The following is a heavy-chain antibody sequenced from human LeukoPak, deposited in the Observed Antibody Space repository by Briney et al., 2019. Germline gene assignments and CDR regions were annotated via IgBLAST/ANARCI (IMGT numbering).Heavy chain of an antibody. J-gene: IGHJ4*02. Sequence: PGGSLRLSCAVSRFIFSSYAMSWVRQAPGKGLEWVSAISGSGGSTYYADSVKGRFTISRDNSKNTLYLQMNSLRAEDTAVYYCAKGERQQLVLLLRYWGQGTLVTVSS. D-gene: IGHD6-13*01. CDR3: AKGERQQLVLLLRY. V-gene: IGHV3-23*01. CDR2: ISGSGGST. CDR1: RFIFSSYA.